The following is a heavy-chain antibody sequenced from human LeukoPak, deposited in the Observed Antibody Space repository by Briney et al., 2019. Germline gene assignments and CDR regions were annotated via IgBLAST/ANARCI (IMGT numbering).Heavy chain of an antibody. CDR3: ARYEAVTLSAFDI. Sequence: PSETLSLTCTVSGGSISSYYWSWIRQPPGKGLEWIGYIYYSGSTNYNPSLKSRVTISVDTSKNQFSLKLSSVTAADTAVYYCARYEAVTLSAFDIWGQGTMVTVSS. D-gene: IGHD4-17*01. V-gene: IGHV4-59*01. J-gene: IGHJ3*02. CDR1: GGSISSYY. CDR2: IYYSGST.